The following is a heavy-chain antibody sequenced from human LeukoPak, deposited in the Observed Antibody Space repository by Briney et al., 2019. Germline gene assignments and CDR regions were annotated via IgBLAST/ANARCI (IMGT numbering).Heavy chain of an antibody. Sequence: GGSLRLSCAASGFTFSNAWMSWVRQAPGKGLEWVGRIKSKTDGGTTDYAAPVKGRFTISRDDSKNTLYLQMNSLKTEDTAVYHCTTEYQLLYRDYWGQGTLVTVSS. CDR1: GFTFSNAW. CDR2: IKSKTDGGTT. CDR3: TTEYQLLYRDY. D-gene: IGHD2-2*02. J-gene: IGHJ4*02. V-gene: IGHV3-15*01.